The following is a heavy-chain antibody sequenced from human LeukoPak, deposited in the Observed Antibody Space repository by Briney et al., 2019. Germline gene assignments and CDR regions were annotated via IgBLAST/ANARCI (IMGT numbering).Heavy chain of an antibody. V-gene: IGHV6-1*01. Sequence: SQTLSLTCAISGDSVSSNSAAWNWIRQPPSRGLEWLGRTYYRSKWNKNYAVSVKSRITINQDTSKNQFSLQLNSVTPEDTAVYYCARTGGAADWGQGTLVTVSS. CDR3: ARTGGAAD. CDR2: TYYRSKWNK. D-gene: IGHD1-14*01. J-gene: IGHJ4*02. CDR1: GDSVSSNSAA.